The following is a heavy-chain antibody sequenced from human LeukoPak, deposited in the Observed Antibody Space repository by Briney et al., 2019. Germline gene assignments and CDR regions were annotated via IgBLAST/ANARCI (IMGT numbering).Heavy chain of an antibody. Sequence: SQTLSLTCTVSSGSISSGDYYWSWIRQPPGKGLEWIGYFYYSGSTYYNPSLKSRVTISVDTSKNQFSLKLSSVTAADTAVYYCARARGYDILTGYHRPFDYWGQGTLVTVSS. V-gene: IGHV4-30-4*01. J-gene: IGHJ4*02. CDR2: FYYSGST. CDR1: SGSISSGDYY. D-gene: IGHD3-9*01. CDR3: ARARGYDILTGYHRPFDY.